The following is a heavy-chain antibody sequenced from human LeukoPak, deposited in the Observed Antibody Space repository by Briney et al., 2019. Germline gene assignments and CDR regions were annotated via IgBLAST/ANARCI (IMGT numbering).Heavy chain of an antibody. CDR1: GGSFSSYY. V-gene: IGHV4-59*12. D-gene: IGHD3-10*01. CDR3: ARLTKNDSGSYRFGKKKRGYMDV. J-gene: IGHJ6*03. Sequence: PSETLSLTCAVYGGSFSSYYWSWIRQPPGKGLEWIGYIYYSGSTNYNPSLKSRVTISVHTSKDQFSLKLSSVTAADTAVYYCARLTKNDSGSYRFGKKKRGYMDVWGKGTTVTISS. CDR2: IYYSGST.